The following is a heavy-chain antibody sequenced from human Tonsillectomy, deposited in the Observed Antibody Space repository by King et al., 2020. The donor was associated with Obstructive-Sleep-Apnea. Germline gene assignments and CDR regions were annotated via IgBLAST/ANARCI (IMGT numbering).Heavy chain of an antibody. CDR3: ARDLFPVTAEGKDAFDI. V-gene: IGHV4-59*01. CDR1: GGSISSYY. CDR2: IYYSGST. J-gene: IGHJ3*02. D-gene: IGHD2-21*02. Sequence: VQLQESGPGLVKPSETLSLTCTVSGGSISSYYWSWIRQPPGKGLEWIGYIYYSGSTNYNPSLKSRVTISVDTSKNQFSLKLSYVTAADTAVYYCARDLFPVTAEGKDAFDIWGQGTMVTVSS.